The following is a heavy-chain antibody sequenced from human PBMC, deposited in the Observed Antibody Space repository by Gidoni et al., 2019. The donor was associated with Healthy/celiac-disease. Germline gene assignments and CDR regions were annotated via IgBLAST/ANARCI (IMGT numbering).Heavy chain of an antibody. CDR2: NNPNSGGT. J-gene: IGHJ3*02. D-gene: IGHD3-22*01. Sequence: QVQLVQSGAEVKKPGASVKVSCKASGYTFTGYHMPWVRQAPGQGLEWMGWNNPNSGGTNYAQKFQGRVTMTRDTSISTAYMELSRLRSDDTAVYYCARDLANDSSGYYSQWGAFDIWGQGTMVTVSS. V-gene: IGHV1-2*02. CDR3: ARDLANDSSGYYSQWGAFDI. CDR1: GYTFTGYH.